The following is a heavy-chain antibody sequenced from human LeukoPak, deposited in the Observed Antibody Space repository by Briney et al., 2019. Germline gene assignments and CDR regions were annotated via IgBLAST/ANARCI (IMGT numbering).Heavy chain of an antibody. V-gene: IGHV4-59*13. Sequence: PSETLSLTCTVSGGSISSYYWNWIRQPPPTGLELIWYIYYCGSTNYNPYLNRQVTITIETSKNQISLHLNSITAADTAVYYCARELDDSSGSDAFDIWGQGTMVTVSS. CDR3: ARELDDSSGSDAFDI. CDR2: IYYCGST. D-gene: IGHD3-22*01. CDR1: GGSISSYY. J-gene: IGHJ3*02.